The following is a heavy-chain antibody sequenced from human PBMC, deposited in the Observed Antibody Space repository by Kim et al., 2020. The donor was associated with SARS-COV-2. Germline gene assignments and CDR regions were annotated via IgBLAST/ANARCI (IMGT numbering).Heavy chain of an antibody. D-gene: IGHD6-19*01. CDR2: ISYDGSNK. J-gene: IGHJ1*01. CDR1: GFTFSSYA. CDR3: ARDEPWSSGWLDLCGYFQH. V-gene: IGHV3-30*04. Sequence: GGSLRLSCAASGFTFSSYAMYWVRQAPGKGLEWVAVISYDGSNKYYADSVKGRFTISRDNSKNTLYLQMNSLRAEDTAVYYCARDEPWSSGWLDLCGYFQHWGQGTLVTVSS.